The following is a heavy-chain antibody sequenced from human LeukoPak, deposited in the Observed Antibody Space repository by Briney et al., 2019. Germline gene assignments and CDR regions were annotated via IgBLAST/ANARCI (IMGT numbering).Heavy chain of an antibody. J-gene: IGHJ4*02. D-gene: IGHD3-10*01. V-gene: IGHV5-51*01. CDR3: ARAPSLIRGVAFDY. CDR1: GYSFASYW. CDR2: IYPGDSDT. Sequence: GESLKISCKGSGYSFASYWIAWVRQMPGKDLEWVGIIYPGDSDTRYIPSFQCLVTISADKSIRTAYLQWSSLKASDTAIYYCARAPSLIRGVAFDYWGQGTLVTVSS.